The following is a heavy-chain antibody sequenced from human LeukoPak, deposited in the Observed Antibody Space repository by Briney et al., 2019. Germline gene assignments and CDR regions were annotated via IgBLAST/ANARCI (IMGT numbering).Heavy chain of an antibody. CDR2: IYYSGST. CDR3: ARDQDDGSGTSHWSDP. J-gene: IGHJ5*02. CDR1: GGSISSGGYY. V-gene: IGHV4-31*03. D-gene: IGHD3-10*01. Sequence: SETLSLTCTVSGGSISSGGYYWSWIRQHPGKGLEWIGYIYYSGSTYYNPSLKSRVTISVDTSKDQFSLKLSSVTAADTAVYYCARDQDDGSGTSHWSDPWGQGTLVTVSS.